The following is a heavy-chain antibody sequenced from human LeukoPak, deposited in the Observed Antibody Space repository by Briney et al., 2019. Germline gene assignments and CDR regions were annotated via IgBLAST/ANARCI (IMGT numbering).Heavy chain of an antibody. CDR1: GGSFSGYY. Sequence: SETLSLTCAVYGGSFSGYYWSWIRQPPGKGLEWIGYIYHSGSTYYNPSLKSRVTISVGRSKNQFSLKLSSVTAADTAVYYCARGRVVVPAAIGWFDPWGQGTLVTVSS. D-gene: IGHD2-2*01. CDR3: ARGRVVVPAAIGWFDP. CDR2: IYHSGST. V-gene: IGHV4-34*01. J-gene: IGHJ5*02.